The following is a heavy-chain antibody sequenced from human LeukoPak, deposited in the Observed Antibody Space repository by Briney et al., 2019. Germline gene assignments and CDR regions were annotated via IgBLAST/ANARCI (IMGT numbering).Heavy chain of an antibody. Sequence: ASVKVSCKASGYTFTSYYMHWVRQAPGQGLEWMGIINPSGGSTSYAQKFQGRVTMTRDTSTSTVYMELSSLRSEDTAVYYCARDDSIAAAGYYFDYWGQRTLVTVSS. CDR3: ARDDSIAAAGYYFDY. CDR1: GYTFTSYY. J-gene: IGHJ4*02. CDR2: INPSGGST. D-gene: IGHD6-13*01. V-gene: IGHV1-46*01.